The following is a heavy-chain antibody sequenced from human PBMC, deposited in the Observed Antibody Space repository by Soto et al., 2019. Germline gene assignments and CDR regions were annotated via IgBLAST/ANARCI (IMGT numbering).Heavy chain of an antibody. V-gene: IGHV3-74*01. CDR1: GFTFSSHW. D-gene: IGHD2-2*01. Sequence: EEQLVESGGGLVQPGGSLRLSCAASGFTFSSHWMHWVRQAPGKGLVWVSRINSDGSSTSYADSVKGRFTISRDNAKNTLYLQRTSLRAEDTAVYYCARDRGYCSSTSWSQFGYWGQGTLVTVSS. CDR3: ARDRGYCSSTSWSQFGY. J-gene: IGHJ4*02. CDR2: INSDGSST.